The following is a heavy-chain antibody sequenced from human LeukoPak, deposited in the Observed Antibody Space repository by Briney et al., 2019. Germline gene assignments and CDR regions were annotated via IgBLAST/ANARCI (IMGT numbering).Heavy chain of an antibody. D-gene: IGHD5-18*01. CDR1: GGSISSSSYY. J-gene: IGHJ6*03. CDR2: IYYSGST. V-gene: IGHV4-39*01. CDR3: ARLHADTGLTPYYYYIYV. Sequence: PSETLSLTYTVSGGSISSSSYYWGWIRQPPGKGLEWIGSIYYSGSTYYNPSLKSRVTISVDTSKNQFSLKLSSVTAADTAVYYCARLHADTGLTPYYYYIYVWGKGTTVTVSS.